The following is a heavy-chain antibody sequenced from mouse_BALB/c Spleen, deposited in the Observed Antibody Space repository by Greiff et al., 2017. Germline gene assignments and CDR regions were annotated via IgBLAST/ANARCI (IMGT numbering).Heavy chain of an antibody. V-gene: IGHV5-6-5*01. CDR3: ARDGYDGGWYFDV. CDR1: GFTFSSYA. CDR2: ISSGGST. D-gene: IGHD2-2*01. J-gene: IGHJ1*01. Sequence: EVKLMESGGGLVKPGGSLKLSCAASGFTFSSYAMSWVRQTPEKRLEWVASISSGGSTYYPDSVKGRFTISRDNARNILYLQMSRLRSEDTAMYYCARDGYDGGWYFDVWGAGTTVTVSS.